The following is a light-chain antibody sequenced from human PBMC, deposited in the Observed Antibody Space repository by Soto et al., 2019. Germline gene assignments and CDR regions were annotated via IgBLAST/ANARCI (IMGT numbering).Light chain of an antibody. CDR2: GTS. Sequence: EIVLTQSPGTLSLSPGERATLSCRASQSVSSSYLAWYQQKPRQAPRLLIYGTSSRATGIPDRFSGSGSGTDFTLTISRLEPEDIAVYYCQQYGSAPRYTFGQGTKLEIK. CDR3: QQYGSAPRYT. V-gene: IGKV3-20*01. J-gene: IGKJ2*01. CDR1: QSVSSSY.